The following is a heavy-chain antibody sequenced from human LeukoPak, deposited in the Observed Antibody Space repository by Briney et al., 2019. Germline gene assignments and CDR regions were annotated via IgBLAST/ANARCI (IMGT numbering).Heavy chain of an antibody. CDR1: GGSISGYY. J-gene: IGHJ5*02. Sequence: SETLSLTCTVSGGSISGYYWSWIRQPPGKGLEWIGYIYYSGSTYYNPSLKSRVTISVDTSKNQFSLKVTSVTAADTAVYYCARVRYDSSGYPKVSWFDPWGQGTLVTVSS. CDR2: IYYSGST. CDR3: ARVRYDSSGYPKVSWFDP. V-gene: IGHV4-59*12. D-gene: IGHD3-22*01.